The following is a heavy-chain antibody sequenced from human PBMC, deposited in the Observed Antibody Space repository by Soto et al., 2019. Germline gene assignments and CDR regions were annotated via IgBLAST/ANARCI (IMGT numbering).Heavy chain of an antibody. CDR2: ISWNSGSI. D-gene: IGHD2-21*01. CDR3: ASLGGGD. J-gene: IGHJ4*02. Sequence: EVQLVESGGGLVQPGRSLRLSCAASGFTFDDHAMHWVRQAPGKGLEWVSGISWNSGSIGYADSVKGRFTISRDNARNSLYLKMNSLRAEDTAFYYCASLGGGDWGQGTLVTVSS. V-gene: IGHV3-9*01. CDR1: GFTFDDHA.